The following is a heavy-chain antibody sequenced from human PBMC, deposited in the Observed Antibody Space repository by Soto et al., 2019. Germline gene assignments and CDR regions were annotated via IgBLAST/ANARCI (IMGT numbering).Heavy chain of an antibody. CDR1: GGSISEKY. Sequence: ASETPVLTCIFSGGSISEKYWNWVRQPPGKGLEWIGLIFANGHTDYNPSLKSRVTMSVDASKNQFSLRLTSMTAADTAVYYCVASLAASGLNWLDPWGRGTLVTVSS. J-gene: IGHJ5*02. CDR3: VASLAASGLNWLDP. CDR2: IFANGHT. D-gene: IGHD6-13*01. V-gene: IGHV4-4*07.